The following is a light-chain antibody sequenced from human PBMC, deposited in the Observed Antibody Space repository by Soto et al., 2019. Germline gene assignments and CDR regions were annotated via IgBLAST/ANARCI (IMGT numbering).Light chain of an antibody. J-gene: IGKJ1*01. CDR3: QQYQKIPWT. CDR1: QTISSW. CDR2: KAS. Sequence: DIQMTQSPSTLSGSVGDRVTITCRASQTISSWLAWYQQKPGKAPKLLIYKASTLKSGVPSRFSGSGSGTEFTLTISSLQPDDFATYYCQQYQKIPWTFGQGTKVEVK. V-gene: IGKV1-5*03.